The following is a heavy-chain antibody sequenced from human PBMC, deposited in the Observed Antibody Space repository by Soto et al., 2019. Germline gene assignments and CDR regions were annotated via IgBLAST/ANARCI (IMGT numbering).Heavy chain of an antibody. CDR2: IKQDGSEK. CDR1: VFNFSIYL. Sequence: PRGLLPLSCASCVFNFSIYLMNWVCKAQGKGLEPVANIKQDGSEKYYVDSVKGRFTISRDNAKNSLYLQMNSLRAEDTAVYYCARELDYSDYAYYYYYYGMDVWGQGTTVTGSS. CDR3: ARELDYSDYAYYYYYYGMDV. V-gene: IGHV3-7*01. D-gene: IGHD4-17*01. J-gene: IGHJ6*02.